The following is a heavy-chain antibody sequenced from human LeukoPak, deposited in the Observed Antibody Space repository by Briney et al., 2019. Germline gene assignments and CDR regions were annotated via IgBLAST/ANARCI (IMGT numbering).Heavy chain of an antibody. V-gene: IGHV1-8*01. CDR2: MNPNSGNT. J-gene: IGHJ4*02. CDR1: GYTFTSYD. CDR3: ARGGRYGGGSGYYSDY. Sequence: GSVKVSCKASGYTFTSYDINWVRQATGQGLEWMGWMNPNSGNTGYAQKFQGRVTMTRNTSISTAYMELSSLRSEDTAVYYCARGGRYGGGSGYYSDYWGQGTLVTVSS. D-gene: IGHD3-22*01.